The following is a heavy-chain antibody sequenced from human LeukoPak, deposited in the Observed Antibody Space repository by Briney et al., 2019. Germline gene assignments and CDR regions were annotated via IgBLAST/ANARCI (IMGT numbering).Heavy chain of an antibody. D-gene: IGHD5-12*01. CDR2: ISNSGST. CDR3: ARGYTGNGYFDY. Sequence: SETLSLTCTVSGGSISSYYWSWIRQSPGNGLEWIGYISNSGSTTYNPSLNSRVTVSLDTSKNHFSLKLNSVTAADTAVYYCARGYTGNGYFDYWGQGTLVTVSS. V-gene: IGHV4-59*01. J-gene: IGHJ4*02. CDR1: GGSISSYY.